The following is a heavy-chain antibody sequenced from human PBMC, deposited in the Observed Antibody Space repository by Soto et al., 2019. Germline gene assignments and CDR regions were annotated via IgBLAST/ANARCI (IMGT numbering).Heavy chain of an antibody. D-gene: IGHD2-15*01. CDR1: GGSISSGGYY. J-gene: IGHJ4*02. CDR2: IYYSGST. Sequence: SETLSLTCTVSGGSISSGGYYWSWIRQHPGKGLEWIGYIYYSGSTYYNPSLKSRVTISVDTSKNQFSLKLSSVTAADTAVYYCARTDYCSGGSCYPDYWGQGTLVTVSS. CDR3: ARTDYCSGGSCYPDY. V-gene: IGHV4-31*03.